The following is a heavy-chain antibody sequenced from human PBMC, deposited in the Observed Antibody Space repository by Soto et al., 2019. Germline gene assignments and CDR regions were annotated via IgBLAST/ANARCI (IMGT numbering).Heavy chain of an antibody. V-gene: IGHV1-69*01. CDR2: IIPIFGTA. J-gene: IGHJ4*02. CDR1: GGTFSSYA. Sequence: QVQLVQSGAEVKKPGSSVKVSCKASGGTFSSYAISWVRQAPGQGLEWMGGIIPIFGTANYAQKFQGRVTITADESTSTAYMELSSLRSEDTAVYYRARSSFWGGHYLQERSPGGYFDYWGQGTLVTVSS. D-gene: IGHD3-16*01. CDR3: ARSSFWGGHYLQERSPGGYFDY.